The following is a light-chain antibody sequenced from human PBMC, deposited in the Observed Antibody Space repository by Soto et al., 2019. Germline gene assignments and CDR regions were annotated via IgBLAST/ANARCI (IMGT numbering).Light chain of an antibody. CDR3: QHSYSTPWT. CDR1: QSIGRY. J-gene: IGKJ1*01. CDR2: ATS. V-gene: IGKV1-39*01. Sequence: DIQMTQFPPSSSASIGDRVIITCRPSQSIGRYLNWYQQKPRKAPNLLIYATSTLYTGVPSRFSGSVSGRNFSLIISGLQPEDFATYYCQHSYSTPWTFGQGTKV.